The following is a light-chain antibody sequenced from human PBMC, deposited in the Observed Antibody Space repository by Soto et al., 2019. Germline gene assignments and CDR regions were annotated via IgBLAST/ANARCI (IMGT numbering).Light chain of an antibody. Sequence: DIQMTQSPTSLSASVGDRVTITCRASQGIRNFVAWYQQKPGKAPKLLIYAASTLHAGVPSRFSGSGSGTDFTLTINSLQTEDVATSSCQKYISVPVFGPGTKVEIK. CDR2: AAS. J-gene: IGKJ3*01. V-gene: IGKV1-27*01. CDR3: QKYISVPV. CDR1: QGIRNF.